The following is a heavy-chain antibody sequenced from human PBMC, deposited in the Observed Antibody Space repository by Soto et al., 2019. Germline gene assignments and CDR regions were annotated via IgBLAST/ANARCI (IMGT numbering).Heavy chain of an antibody. Sequence: SETLCLPWAVSGVSFSDFYWIWIRQTPRKGLEWIGEIDHSGTTNYNPSLKSRVTISVTSKNQLSLILRSVTAADTAVYYCARARGYSYGYPPIYYYYGLDVWGQGTTVTVSS. CDR3: ARARGYSYGYPPIYYYYGLDV. J-gene: IGHJ6*02. D-gene: IGHD5-18*01. V-gene: IGHV4-34*01. CDR2: IDHSGTT. CDR1: GVSFSDFY.